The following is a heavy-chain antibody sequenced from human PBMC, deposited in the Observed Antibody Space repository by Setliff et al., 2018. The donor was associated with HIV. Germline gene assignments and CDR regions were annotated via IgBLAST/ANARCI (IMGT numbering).Heavy chain of an antibody. D-gene: IGHD1-26*01. CDR1: GGSMRGGGNY. CDR2: ISYSGST. J-gene: IGHJ4*02. CDR3: ASGRPGATNLDY. Sequence: SETLSLTCTVSGGSMRGGGNYWSWIRQHPGKGLEWVGYISYSGSTYYNPSLNSRLTISIDTSKNQFSLKLSSLTAADTAVYYCASGRPGATNLDYWGQGTLVTVSS. V-gene: IGHV4-31*03.